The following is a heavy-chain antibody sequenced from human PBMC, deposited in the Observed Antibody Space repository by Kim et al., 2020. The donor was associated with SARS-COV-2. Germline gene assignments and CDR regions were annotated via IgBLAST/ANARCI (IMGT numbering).Heavy chain of an antibody. CDR1: GFTFSTYW. D-gene: IGHD4-4*01. J-gene: IGHJ4*02. CDR3: TRDPDYSKGASFDY. V-gene: IGHV3-74*01. CDR2: IDGDGGST. Sequence: GGSLRLSCAASGFTFSTYWMHWVRQAPGEGLEWVSRIDGDGGSTSYADSAKGRFTISTDNAKSTLYLQMNSLRAEDTAVYYCTRDPDYSKGASFDYWGQG.